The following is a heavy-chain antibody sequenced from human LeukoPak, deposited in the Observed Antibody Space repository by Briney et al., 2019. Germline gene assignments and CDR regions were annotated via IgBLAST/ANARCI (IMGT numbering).Heavy chain of an antibody. D-gene: IGHD3-10*01. Sequence: TGGSLRLSCAASGFTFRSYAMSWVRQAPGKGLEWVSAISGSGGSPYYADSVKGRFTISRDNSKNTLYLQMNSLRGEDTAIYYCARGPSGSYYNSRFDYWGQGSLVTASS. J-gene: IGHJ4*02. V-gene: IGHV3-23*01. CDR1: GFTFRSYA. CDR2: ISGSGGSP. CDR3: ARGPSGSYYNSRFDY.